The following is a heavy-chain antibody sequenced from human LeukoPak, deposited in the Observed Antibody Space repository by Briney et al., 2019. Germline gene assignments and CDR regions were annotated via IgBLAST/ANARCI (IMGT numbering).Heavy chain of an antibody. CDR2: IYYSGSP. J-gene: IGHJ4*02. CDR1: GGSISSYY. CDR3: ARLAGYSSGWYPYYFDY. Sequence: PSETLSLTCTVSGGSISSYYWSWIRQPPGKGLEWIGYIYYSGSPNYNPSLKSRVTISVDTSKNQFSLKLSSVTAADTAMYYCARLAGYSSGWYPYYFDYWGQGTLVTVSS. V-gene: IGHV4-59*08. D-gene: IGHD6-19*01.